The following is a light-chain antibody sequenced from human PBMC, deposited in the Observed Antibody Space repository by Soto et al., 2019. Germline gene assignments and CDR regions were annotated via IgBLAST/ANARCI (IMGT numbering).Light chain of an antibody. CDR3: QPRINWPRT. CDR1: QSVSRV. J-gene: IGKJ1*01. V-gene: IGKV3-11*01. CDR2: DAS. Sequence: EIVLTQSPATLSLSPGERATLSCRASQSVSRVLAWYQQTPGQAPSLLIYDASNRATGIPARFSASVSGKDFPLTSSSRETEDFAVYYCQPRINWPRTFGQGTKVEI.